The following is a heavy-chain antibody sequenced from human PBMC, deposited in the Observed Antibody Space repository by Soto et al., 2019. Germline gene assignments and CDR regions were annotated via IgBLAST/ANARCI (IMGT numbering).Heavy chain of an antibody. V-gene: IGHV3-23*01. J-gene: IGHJ4*02. CDR1: GFTFSSYS. Sequence: EVQLLESGGGLVQPGGSLRLSCAASGFTFSSYSLSWVRQAPGKGLDWVSAIRGSGDNTYYADSVKGRFTISRDNTKNTVYLQMNSLRAEDTAVYYCAKSPTMVRGLIFDYWGQGALVTVSS. CDR3: AKSPTMVRGLIFDY. CDR2: IRGSGDNT. D-gene: IGHD3-10*01.